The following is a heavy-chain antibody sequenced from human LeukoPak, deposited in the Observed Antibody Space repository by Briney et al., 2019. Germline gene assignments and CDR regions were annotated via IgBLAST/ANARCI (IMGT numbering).Heavy chain of an antibody. CDR3: AAVSSSSAYYVDY. V-gene: IGHV1-58*02. J-gene: IGHJ4*02. D-gene: IGHD6-6*01. Sequence: VASVKVSCKASGFTFTSSAMQWVRQARGQLLGWIGWIVVGSGNTNYAQKFQERVTITRDMSTSTAYMELSSLRSEDTAVYYCAAVSSSSAYYVDYWGQGTLVTVSS. CDR1: GFTFTSSA. CDR2: IVVGSGNT.